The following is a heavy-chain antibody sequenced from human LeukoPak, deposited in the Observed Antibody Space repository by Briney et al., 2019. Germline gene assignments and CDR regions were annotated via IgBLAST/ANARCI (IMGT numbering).Heavy chain of an antibody. J-gene: IGHJ4*02. D-gene: IGHD1-26*01. CDR3: ARGGYYFDY. CDR2: IYYSGST. CDR1: GGSTSSYY. V-gene: IGHV4-59*08. Sequence: SGTLSLTCTVSGGSTSSYYWGWIRQPPGKGLEWIGYIYYSGSTNYNPPLKSRVTISVDTSKNQFSLKLSSVTAADTAVYYCARGGYYFDYWGQGTLVTVSS.